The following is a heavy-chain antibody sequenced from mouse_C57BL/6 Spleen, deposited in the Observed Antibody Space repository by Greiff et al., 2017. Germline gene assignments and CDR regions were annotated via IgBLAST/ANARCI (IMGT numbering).Heavy chain of an antibody. V-gene: IGHV1-55*01. CDR3: ARGVITTRFYYFDY. CDR2: IYPGSGST. J-gene: IGHJ2*01. Sequence: QVQLQQPGAELVKPGASVKMSCKASGYTFTSYWITWVKQRPGQGLEWIGDIYPGSGSTNYNEKFKSKATLTVDTSSSTAYMQLSSLTSEDAAVYYCARGVITTRFYYFDYWGQGTTLTVSS. D-gene: IGHD2-4*01. CDR1: GYTFTSYW.